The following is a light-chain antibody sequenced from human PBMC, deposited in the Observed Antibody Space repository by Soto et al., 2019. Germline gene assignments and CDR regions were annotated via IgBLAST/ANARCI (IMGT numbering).Light chain of an antibody. CDR2: EDN. CDR1: SSDVGSYNL. Sequence: QSVLTQPASVSGSPGQSITISCTGTSSDVGSYNLVSWYQQHPGKAPKLMILEDNKRPSRVSNRFSGSKSGNTASLTFSGLQAEDEADYYCCSYAGSSTFVIFGGGTKLTVL. J-gene: IGLJ2*01. V-gene: IGLV2-23*02. CDR3: CSYAGSSTFVI.